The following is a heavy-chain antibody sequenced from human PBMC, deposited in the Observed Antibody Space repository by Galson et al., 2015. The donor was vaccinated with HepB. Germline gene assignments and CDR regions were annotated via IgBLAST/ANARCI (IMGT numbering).Heavy chain of an antibody. V-gene: IGHV1-3*01. CDR1: GYAFTSYA. D-gene: IGHD4-17*01. J-gene: IGHJ4*02. CDR3: ARDFGTVTPYYFDY. CDR2: INAGNGNT. Sequence: SVKVSCKASGYAFTSYAMHWVRQAPGQRLEWMGWINAGNGNTKYSQKFQGRVTITRDTSASTAYMELSSLRSEDTAVYYCARDFGTVTPYYFDYWGQGTLVTVSS.